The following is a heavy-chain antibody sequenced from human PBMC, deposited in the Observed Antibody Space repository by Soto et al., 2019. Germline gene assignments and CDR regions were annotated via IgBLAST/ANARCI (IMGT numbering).Heavy chain of an antibody. Sequence: GGSLRLSCAASGFTFSSYSMNWVRQAPGKGLEWVSYISSSSSTIYYADSVKGRFTISRDNAKNSLYLQMNSLRAEDTAVYYCAREGAGMLRFHAFDIWGQGTMVTVSS. CDR1: GFTFSSYS. V-gene: IGHV3-48*01. J-gene: IGHJ3*02. CDR3: AREGAGMLRFHAFDI. D-gene: IGHD2-8*01. CDR2: ISSSSSTI.